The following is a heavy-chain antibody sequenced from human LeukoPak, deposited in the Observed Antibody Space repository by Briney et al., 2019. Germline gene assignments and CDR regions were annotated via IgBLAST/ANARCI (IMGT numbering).Heavy chain of an antibody. D-gene: IGHD6-19*01. Sequence: KPLETLSLTCAVYGGSFSGYYWSWIRQPPGKGLEWIGEINHSGSTNYNPSLKSRVTISVDTSKNQFSLKLSSVTAAGTAVYYCATFTDSSGWYYFDYWGQGTLVTVSS. J-gene: IGHJ4*02. CDR1: GGSFSGYY. CDR3: ATFTDSSGWYYFDY. CDR2: INHSGST. V-gene: IGHV4-34*01.